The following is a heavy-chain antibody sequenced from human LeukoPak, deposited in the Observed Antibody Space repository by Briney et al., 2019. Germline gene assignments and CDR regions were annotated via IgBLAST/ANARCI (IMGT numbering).Heavy chain of an antibody. Sequence: ASVKVSCKASGGTFSSYAISWVRQAPGQGLEWMGGIISIFGTANYAQKFQGRVTITADESTSTAYMELSSLRSEDTAVYYCARYDSSGWTSTYYFDYWGQGTLVTVSS. V-gene: IGHV1-69*13. J-gene: IGHJ4*02. D-gene: IGHD3-22*01. CDR2: IISIFGTA. CDR1: GGTFSSYA. CDR3: ARYDSSGWTSTYYFDY.